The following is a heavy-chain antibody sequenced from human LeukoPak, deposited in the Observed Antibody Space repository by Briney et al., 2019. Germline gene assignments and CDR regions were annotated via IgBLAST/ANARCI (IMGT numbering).Heavy chain of an antibody. D-gene: IGHD4-11*01. J-gene: IGHJ4*02. V-gene: IGHV3-7*01. CDR2: IKQDGGEQ. Sequence: QPGGSLRLSCAASGFTFSDYYMSWVRQAPGKGLEWVANIKQDGGEQYYVDSVKGRHTISRDNAKNSLYLQMNSLRVEDTAVYYCAREDHSNYNYWGQGTLVTVSS. CDR3: AREDHSNYNY. CDR1: GFTFSDYY.